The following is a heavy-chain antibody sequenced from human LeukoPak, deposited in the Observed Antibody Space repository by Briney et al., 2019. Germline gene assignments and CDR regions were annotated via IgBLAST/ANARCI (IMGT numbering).Heavy chain of an antibody. CDR1: GYTFTSYG. CDR3: ARGPGGRSGYYPLEDYYYYYYMDV. CDR2: ISAYNGDT. V-gene: IGHV1-18*01. D-gene: IGHD3-22*01. Sequence: ASVKVSCKASGYTFTSYGISWVRQAPGQGLEWMGWISAYNGDTNYAQELQGRVTMTTDTSTSTAYMELRSLRSDDTAVYYCARGPGGRSGYYPLEDYYYYYYMDVGGKGTTVTVSS. J-gene: IGHJ6*03.